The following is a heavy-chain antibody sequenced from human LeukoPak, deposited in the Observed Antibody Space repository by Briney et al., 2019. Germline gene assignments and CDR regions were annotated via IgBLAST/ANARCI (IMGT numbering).Heavy chain of an antibody. V-gene: IGHV3-23*01. J-gene: IGHJ4*02. D-gene: IGHD6-13*01. CDR2: ISGRGGT. CDR1: AFIFRTYG. CDR3: ASMRPYGTSWAGGPDY. Sequence: PGGSLRLSCAASAFIFRTYGITWVRQAPGKGLEWVSAISGRGGTHYADSVKGRFAISRDNAKNTLYLQMDSLRVGDTAVYYCASMRPYGTSWAGGPDYWGQGTLVTVSS.